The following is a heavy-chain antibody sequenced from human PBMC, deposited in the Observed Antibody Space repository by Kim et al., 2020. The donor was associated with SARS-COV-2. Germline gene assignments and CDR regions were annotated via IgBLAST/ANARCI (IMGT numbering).Heavy chain of an antibody. CDR2: INHSGST. D-gene: IGHD6-19*01. Sequence: SETLSLTCAVYGGSFSGYYWSWIRQPPGEGLEWIGEINHSGSTNYNPSLKSRVTISVDTSKNQFSLKLSSVTAADTAVYYCASSGRYRGYWGQGTLVTVS. CDR1: GGSFSGYY. CDR3: ASSGRYRGY. J-gene: IGHJ4*02. V-gene: IGHV4-34*01.